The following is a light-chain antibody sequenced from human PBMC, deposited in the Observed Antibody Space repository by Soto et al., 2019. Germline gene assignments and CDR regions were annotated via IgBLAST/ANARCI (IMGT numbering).Light chain of an antibody. Sequence: QSVLTQPPSVSGAPGQRGTISCTGSSSSIGAGYDVHWYQQLPGTAPKLVIYENMRRPSGVPDRFSRSKSATSASLASTGLHAEDEAEYCTKLYDVNLRGWVFGGGTTLIVL. CDR2: ENM. CDR3: KLYDVNLRGWV. J-gene: IGLJ3*02. CDR1: SSSIGAGYD. V-gene: IGLV1-40*01.